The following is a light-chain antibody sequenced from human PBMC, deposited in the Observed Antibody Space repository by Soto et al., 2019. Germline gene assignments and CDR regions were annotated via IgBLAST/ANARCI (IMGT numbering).Light chain of an antibody. V-gene: IGLV1-44*01. CDR2: SYT. CDR1: DSNIGRNA. Sequence: QSVLTQPPSASGTPGQRVTVSCSGSDSNIGRNAVNWYRQLPGTAPKLLIFSYTQRPSGVPDRFSGSQSGTSASLTISGLQSEDEADYYCAAWDDTLYAHVFGSGTKVTVL. J-gene: IGLJ1*01. CDR3: AAWDDTLYAHV.